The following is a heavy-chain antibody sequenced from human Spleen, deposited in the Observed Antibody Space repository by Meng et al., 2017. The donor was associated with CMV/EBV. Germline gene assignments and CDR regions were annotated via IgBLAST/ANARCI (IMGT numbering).Heavy chain of an antibody. J-gene: IGHJ3*02. D-gene: IGHD2-2*01. CDR1: GYTFTSYY. V-gene: IGHV1-46*01. CDR2: INPSGGST. Sequence: ASVKVSCKASGYTFTSYYMHWVRQAPGQGLEWMGIINPSGGSTSYAQKFQGRVTMTRDTSTSTVYMELSSLRSEDTAVYYCARDTPPDVTVVVPAGMDAFDIWGQGTMVTVSS. CDR3: ARDTPPDVTVVVPAGMDAFDI.